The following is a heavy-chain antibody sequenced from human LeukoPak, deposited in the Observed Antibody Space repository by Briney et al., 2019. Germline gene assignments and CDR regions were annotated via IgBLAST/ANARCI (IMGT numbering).Heavy chain of an antibody. CDR2: IRYDGSNK. D-gene: IGHD2-21*01. CDR3: AKDGSINCGGDCYDFDY. Sequence: PGGSLRLSCAASGFTFSSYGMHWVRQAPGKGLEWVAFIRYDGSNKYYADSVKGRFTISRDNSKNTLYLQMNSLSAEDTAVYSCAKDGSINCGGDCYDFDYWGQGTLVTVPS. CDR1: GFTFSSYG. J-gene: IGHJ4*02. V-gene: IGHV3-30*02.